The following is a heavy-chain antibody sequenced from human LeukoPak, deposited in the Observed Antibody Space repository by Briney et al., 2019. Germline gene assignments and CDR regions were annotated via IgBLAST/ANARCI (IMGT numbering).Heavy chain of an antibody. J-gene: IGHJ4*02. V-gene: IGHV4-34*01. Sequence: SETLSLTCAVYGGSFRCYYWSWIRQPPGKGLEWIGDINHSGSTNYNPSLKSRVIISVDTSKNQLSLKLSSVTAADTAVYYCARGDCIMWVPFDYWGQGTLVTVSS. D-gene: IGHD2-21*01. CDR3: ARGDCIMWVPFDY. CDR2: INHSGST. CDR1: GGSFRCYY.